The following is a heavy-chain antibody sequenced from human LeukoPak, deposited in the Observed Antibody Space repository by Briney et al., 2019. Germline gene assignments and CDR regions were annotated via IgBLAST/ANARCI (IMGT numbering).Heavy chain of an antibody. D-gene: IGHD1-14*01. CDR2: INPNSGGT. V-gene: IGHV1-2*02. CDR1: GYTFTGYY. J-gene: IGHJ4*02. CDR3: ARDIYHRVGAKPERDY. Sequence: GASVKVSCKASGYTFTGYYMHWVRQAPGQGLEWMGWINPNSGGTNYAQKFQGRVTMTRDTSISTAYMELSRLRSDDTAVYYCARDIYHRVGAKPERDYWGQGTLVTVSS.